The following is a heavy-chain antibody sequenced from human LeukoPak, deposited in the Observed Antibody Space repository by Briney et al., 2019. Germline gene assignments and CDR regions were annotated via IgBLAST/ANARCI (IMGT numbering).Heavy chain of an antibody. Sequence: ASVKVSCKASGYTFTSYGISWVRQAPGQGLEWMGWISAYNGNTHYAQKLQGRVTMTRDMSTSTDYMELSSLRSEDTAVYYCAELGITMIGGVWGKGTTVTISS. CDR3: AELGITMIGGV. CDR2: ISAYNGNT. V-gene: IGHV1-18*01. CDR1: GYTFTSYG. J-gene: IGHJ6*04. D-gene: IGHD3-10*02.